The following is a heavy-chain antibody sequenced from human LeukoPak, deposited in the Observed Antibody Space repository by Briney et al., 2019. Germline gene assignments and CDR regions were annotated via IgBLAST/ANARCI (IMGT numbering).Heavy chain of an antibody. V-gene: IGHV1-69*04. CDR2: IIPILGIA. CDR3: ARDLRRDGYPGY. J-gene: IGHJ4*02. CDR1: GGTFSSYA. D-gene: IGHD5-24*01. Sequence: GASVKVSCKASGGTFSSYAISWVRQAPGQGLEWMGRIIPILGIANYAQKFQGRVTITADKSTSTAYMELSSLRSEDTAVYYCARDLRRDGYPGYWGQGTLVTVSS.